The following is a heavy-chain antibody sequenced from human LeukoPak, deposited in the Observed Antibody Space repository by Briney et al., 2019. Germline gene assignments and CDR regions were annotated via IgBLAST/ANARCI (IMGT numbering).Heavy chain of an antibody. CDR1: GYAFTSYD. V-gene: IGHV1-8*01. CDR3: ARYSSGSFDFDY. CDR2: MNPNSGNT. Sequence: ASMKVSCKASGYAFTSYDINWVRQATGQGLEWMGWMNPNSGNTGYAQKFQGRVTMTRNTSISTAYMELSSLRSEDTAVYYCARYSSGSFDFDYWGQGTLVTVSS. J-gene: IGHJ4*02. D-gene: IGHD6-19*01.